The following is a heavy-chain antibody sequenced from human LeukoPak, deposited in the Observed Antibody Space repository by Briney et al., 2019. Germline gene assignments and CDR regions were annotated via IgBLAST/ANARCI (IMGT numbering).Heavy chain of an antibody. CDR2: ISSSSSYI. CDR1: GFTFSSYS. Sequence: GGSLRLSCAASGFTFSSYSMNWVRQAPGKGLEWVSSISSSSSYIYYADSVKGRFTISRDNAKNSLYLQMNSLRAEDTAVYYCARDLYSSPGDFDYWGQGTLVTVSS. D-gene: IGHD6-13*01. J-gene: IGHJ4*02. V-gene: IGHV3-21*01. CDR3: ARDLYSSPGDFDY.